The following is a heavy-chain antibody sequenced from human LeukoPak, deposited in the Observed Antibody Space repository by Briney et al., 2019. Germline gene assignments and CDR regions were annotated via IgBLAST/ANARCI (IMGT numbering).Heavy chain of an antibody. V-gene: IGHV1-46*01. Sequence: ASVKVSCKASGYTFTSYYIHWVRQAPGQGLEWMGIINPSGGSTSYAQKFQGRVTMTRDTSTSTVYMELSSLRSEDTAVYYCASGVRGYSYGYGMDVWGKGTTVTVSS. CDR3: ASGVRGYSYGYGMDV. D-gene: IGHD5-18*01. CDR1: GYTFTSYY. CDR2: INPSGGST. J-gene: IGHJ6*04.